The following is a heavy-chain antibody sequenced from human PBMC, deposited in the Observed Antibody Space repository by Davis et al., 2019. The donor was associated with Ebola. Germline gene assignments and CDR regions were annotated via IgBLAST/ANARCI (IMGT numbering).Heavy chain of an antibody. Sequence: GESLKISCAASGFTFSSYWMSWVRQAPGKGLEWVANIKQDGSEKYYVDSVNGRFTISRDNAKNSLYLQMNSLRAEDTAVYYCAREISVAYFDYWGQGTLVTVSS. CDR3: AREISVAYFDY. CDR1: GFTFSSYW. D-gene: IGHD6-19*01. CDR2: IKQDGSEK. V-gene: IGHV3-7*03. J-gene: IGHJ4*02.